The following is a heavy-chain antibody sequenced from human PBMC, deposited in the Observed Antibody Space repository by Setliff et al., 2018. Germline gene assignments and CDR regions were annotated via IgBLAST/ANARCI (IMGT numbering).Heavy chain of an antibody. D-gene: IGHD3-3*01. J-gene: IGHJ5*02. CDR3: ARDVFDFRTGQGGP. V-gene: IGHV3-11*04. CDR1: GDSFSDYY. CDR2: IHVDGITT. Sequence: LSLTCAVYGDSFSDYYWSWIRRPPGKGLEWVSSIHVDGITTYYADSVKGRFTISRDNAKNSLSLQMNGLRAEDTSVYYCARDVFDFRTGQGGPWGQGTRVTVSS.